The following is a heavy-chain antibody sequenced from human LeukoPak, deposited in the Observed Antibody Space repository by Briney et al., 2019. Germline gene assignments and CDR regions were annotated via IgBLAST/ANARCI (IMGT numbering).Heavy chain of an antibody. CDR1: GGTFSSYA. J-gene: IGHJ5*02. V-gene: IGHV1-69*04. Sequence: SVKVSCKASGGTFSSYAISWVRQAPGQGLEWMGRIIPILGIANYAQKFQGRVTITADKSTSTAYMELSSLRSEDTAVYYCARVDYGDYGGWFDPWGQGTQVTVSS. CDR3: ARVDYGDYGGWFDP. CDR2: IIPILGIA. D-gene: IGHD4-17*01.